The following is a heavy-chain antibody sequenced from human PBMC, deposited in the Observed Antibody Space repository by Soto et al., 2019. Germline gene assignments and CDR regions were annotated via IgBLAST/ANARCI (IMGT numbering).Heavy chain of an antibody. Sequence: ASVKVSCKASGGTFISYAVSWVRQAPGQGLEWMGGIIPIFGTANYAQKFQGRVTITADESTSTAYMELSSLRSEDTAVYYCLISPAGTDRTRWFAPWGQAPLVTVS. V-gene: IGHV1-69*13. D-gene: IGHD6-19*01. J-gene: IGHJ5*02. CDR1: GGTFISYA. CDR2: IIPIFGTA. CDR3: LISPAGTDRTRWFAP.